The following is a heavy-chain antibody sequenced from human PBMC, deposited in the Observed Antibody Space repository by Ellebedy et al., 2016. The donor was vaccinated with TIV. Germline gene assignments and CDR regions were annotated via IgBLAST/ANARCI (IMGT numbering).Heavy chain of an antibody. CDR2: IYYSGNT. D-gene: IGHD1-14*01. CDR1: GGSISSGDYY. CDR3: ARENGRNLYYFDY. J-gene: IGHJ4*02. V-gene: IGHV4-30-4*01. Sequence: MPSETLSLTCTVSGGSISSGDYYWSWIRQPPGKGLEWIGYIYYSGNTYYNPSLKSRVTISVATSKNQFSLKLSSVTAADTAVYYCARENGRNLYYFDYWGQGTLVTVSS.